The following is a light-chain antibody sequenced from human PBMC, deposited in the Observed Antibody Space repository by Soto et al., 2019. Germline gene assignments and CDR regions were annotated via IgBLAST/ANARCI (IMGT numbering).Light chain of an antibody. J-gene: IGKJ2*01. CDR1: QGIGTW. Sequence: DLQMTQSPSSVSASVGDRVTITCRASQGIGTWLAWYQQKPGKAPNLLIYAASSLQSGVPPRFSGSGSGTDFSLPISSLQPEDFATYYCLHANSFPRTFGQGTKLEMK. V-gene: IGKV1-12*01. CDR3: LHANSFPRT. CDR2: AAS.